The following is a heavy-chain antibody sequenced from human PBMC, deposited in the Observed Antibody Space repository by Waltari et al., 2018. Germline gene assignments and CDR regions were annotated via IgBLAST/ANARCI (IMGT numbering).Heavy chain of an antibody. J-gene: IGHJ4*02. Sequence: QVQLLESGGGGVQPGGSLRLPCAASGFQFSNYDMHWVRQAPGKGLGWVAFVRYDGGNSYNIDSVKGRFTVSRDNSKNTLYVQMNSLRPEDTAIYYCARGGMGYYYSDYWGQGTLVLVSS. D-gene: IGHD1-1*01. V-gene: IGHV3-30*02. CDR2: VRYDGGNS. CDR1: GFQFSNYD. CDR3: ARGGMGYYYSDY.